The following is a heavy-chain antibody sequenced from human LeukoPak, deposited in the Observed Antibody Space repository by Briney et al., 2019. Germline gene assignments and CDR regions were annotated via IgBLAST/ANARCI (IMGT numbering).Heavy chain of an antibody. Sequence: SETLSLTCAVSGGSISSGGYSWSWIRQPPGKGLEWIGYICHSGSTYYNPSLKSRVTISVDRSKNQFPLKLSSVTAADTAVYYCARGRYSNYTYWYFDLWGRGTLVTVSS. CDR3: ARGRYSNYTYWYFDL. CDR2: ICHSGST. J-gene: IGHJ2*01. D-gene: IGHD4-11*01. V-gene: IGHV4-30-2*01. CDR1: GGSISSGGYS.